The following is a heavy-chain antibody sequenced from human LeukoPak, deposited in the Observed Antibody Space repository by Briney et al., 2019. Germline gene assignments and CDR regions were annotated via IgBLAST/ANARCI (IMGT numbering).Heavy chain of an antibody. J-gene: IGHJ6*03. D-gene: IGHD1-26*01. Sequence: PSETLSLTCAVYGVSCSGYYWSWIRQPPGKGLEWIGEINHSGSTNYNPSLKSRVTISVDTSKNQFSLKLSSVTAADTAVYYCARGRVWEPNYYYYYYMDVWGKGTTVTVSS. CDR2: INHSGST. CDR1: GVSCSGYY. V-gene: IGHV4-34*01. CDR3: ARGRVWEPNYYYYYYMDV.